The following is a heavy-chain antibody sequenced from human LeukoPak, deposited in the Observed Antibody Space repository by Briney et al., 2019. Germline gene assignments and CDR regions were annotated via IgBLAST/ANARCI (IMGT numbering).Heavy chain of an antibody. CDR2: ISAYNGDT. V-gene: IGHV1-18*01. CDR3: ARDHSSSCQLLDY. D-gene: IGHD6-13*01. CDR1: GYTFTSYG. Sequence: ASVKVSCKASGYTFTSYGISWVRQAPGQGLEWMGWISAYNGDTNFAQKLQGRVTMTTDTSTTTAYMELRNLRSDDTAMYYCARDHSSSCQLLDYWGQGTLVTVSS. J-gene: IGHJ4*02.